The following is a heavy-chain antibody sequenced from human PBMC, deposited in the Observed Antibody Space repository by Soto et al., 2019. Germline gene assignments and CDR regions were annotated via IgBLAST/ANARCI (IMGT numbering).Heavy chain of an antibody. CDR3: ARDLQLVVAATRDYYYYGMDV. CDR1: GFTFSSYA. D-gene: IGHD2-15*01. V-gene: IGHV3-30-3*01. CDR2: ISYDGSNK. J-gene: IGHJ6*02. Sequence: GGSLRLSCAASGFTFSSYAMHWVRQAPGKGLEWVAVISYDGSNKYYADSVKGRFTISRDNSKNTLYLQMNSLRAEDTAVYYCARDLQLVVAATRDYYYYGMDVWGQGTTVTVSS.